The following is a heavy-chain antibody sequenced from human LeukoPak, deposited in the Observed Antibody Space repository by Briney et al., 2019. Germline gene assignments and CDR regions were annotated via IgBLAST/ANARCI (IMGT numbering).Heavy chain of an antibody. Sequence: GPSVKVSCKASGYTFTGYYMHWVRQAPGQGLEWMGWINPNSGGTNYAQKFQGWVTMTRDTSISTAYMELSRLRSDDTAVYYCARDLRRGYDSSGYYGYWGQGTLVTVSS. CDR2: INPNSGGT. V-gene: IGHV1-2*04. CDR1: GYTFTGYY. D-gene: IGHD3-22*01. CDR3: ARDLRRGYDSSGYYGY. J-gene: IGHJ4*02.